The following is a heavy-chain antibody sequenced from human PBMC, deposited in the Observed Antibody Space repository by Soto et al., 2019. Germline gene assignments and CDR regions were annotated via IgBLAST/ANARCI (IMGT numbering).Heavy chain of an antibody. CDR3: SKGGSGIMDV. CDR1: GFTFSSYW. V-gene: IGHV3-74*01. CDR2: INSDGSST. D-gene: IGHD3-10*01. J-gene: IGHJ6*02. Sequence: EVQLVESGGGLVQPGGSLRLSCAASGFTFSSYWMHWVRQAPGKGLVWVSRINSDGSSTSYADSVKGRFNISRDNAKNTLYLQMNSLRAEDTDVYYCSKGGSGIMDVWGQGTTITVSS.